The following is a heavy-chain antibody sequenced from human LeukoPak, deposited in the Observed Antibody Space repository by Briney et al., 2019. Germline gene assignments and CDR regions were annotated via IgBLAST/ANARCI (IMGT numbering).Heavy chain of an antibody. J-gene: IGHJ4*02. D-gene: IGHD3-10*01. V-gene: IGHV3-23*01. Sequence: GGSLRLSCAASGVTFTSYAMSWVRQAPGRGLEWVSAISGSGGSTYYADSVKGRFTISRDNSKNTLYLQMNSLRAEDTAVYYCAKAAHYYGSGSSLPYWGQGNLVTVSS. CDR3: AKAAHYYGSGSSLPY. CDR2: ISGSGGST. CDR1: GVTFTSYA.